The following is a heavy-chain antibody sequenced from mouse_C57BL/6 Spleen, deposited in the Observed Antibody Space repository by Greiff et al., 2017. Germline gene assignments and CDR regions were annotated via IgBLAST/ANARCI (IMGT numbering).Heavy chain of an antibody. Sequence: QVHVKQSGAELARPGASVKMSCKASGYTFTSYTMHWVKQRPGQGLEWIGYINPSSGYTKYNQKFKDKATLTADKSSSTAYMQLSSLTSEDSAVYYCAVYGSSGYFDYWGQGTTLTVSS. V-gene: IGHV1-4*01. CDR2: INPSSGYT. J-gene: IGHJ2*01. CDR3: AVYGSSGYFDY. D-gene: IGHD1-1*01. CDR1: GYTFTSYT.